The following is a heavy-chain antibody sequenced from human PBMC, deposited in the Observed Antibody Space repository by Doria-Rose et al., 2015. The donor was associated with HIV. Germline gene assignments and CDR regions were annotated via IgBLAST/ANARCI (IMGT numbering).Heavy chain of an antibody. V-gene: IGHV2-26*01. Sequence: QVTLKESGPVLVKPTETLTLTCTVSGVSLSSPGMGVSWIRRPPGKALEWLANIFADDERSYKTSLKSSLTISRATSKSQVILTMTDMDPVDTATYYCARIKSSRWYHKYYFDFWGQGTLVIVSA. CDR1: GVSLSSPGMG. J-gene: IGHJ4*02. D-gene: IGHD6-13*01. CDR3: ARIKSSRWYHKYYFDF. CDR2: IFADDER.